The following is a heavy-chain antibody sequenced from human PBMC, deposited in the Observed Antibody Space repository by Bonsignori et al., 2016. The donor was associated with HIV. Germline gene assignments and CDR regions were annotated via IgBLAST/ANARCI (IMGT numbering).Heavy chain of an antibody. CDR1: GYTFSSYG. V-gene: IGHV1-18*01. CDR2: ISAYNGNT. D-gene: IGHD1-26*01. J-gene: IGHJ4*02. CDR3: ARVSPTVGYGATMVY. Sequence: ASVKVSCKASGYTFSSYGISWVRQAPGQGLEWLGWISAYNGNTNYEEKFQHRVTMTTDTSTSTAYMELRSLTSDDTAMYYCARVSPTVGYGATMVYWGQGTLVTVSS.